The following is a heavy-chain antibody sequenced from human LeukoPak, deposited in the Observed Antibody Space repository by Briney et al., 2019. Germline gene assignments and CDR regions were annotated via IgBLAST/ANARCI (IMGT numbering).Heavy chain of an antibody. CDR3: ARDLKPYSSSSYFDY. CDR2: IYSGGST. J-gene: IGHJ4*02. CDR1: GLTVSSNY. V-gene: IGHV3-53*01. D-gene: IGHD6-6*01. Sequence: PGGSLRLSCAASGLTVSSNYMSWVRQAPGKGLEWVSVIYSGGSTYYADSVKGRFTISRDNAKNTLYLQMNSLRAEDTAVYYCARDLKPYSSSSYFDYWGQGTLVTVSS.